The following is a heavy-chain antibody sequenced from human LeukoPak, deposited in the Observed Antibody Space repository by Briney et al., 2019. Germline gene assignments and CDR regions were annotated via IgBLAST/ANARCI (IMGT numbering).Heavy chain of an antibody. CDR2: MNPNSGNT. J-gene: IGHJ3*02. D-gene: IGHD2-2*01. CDR1: GYTFTSYD. Sequence: GASVKVSCKASGYTFTSYDINWVRQATGQGLEWMGWMNPNSGNTGYAQKFQGRVTITEDTSTDTAYMELSSLRSEDTAVYYCATDAPWIVVVPAASQDDAFDIWGQGTMVTVSS. CDR3: ATDAPWIVVVPAASQDDAFDI. V-gene: IGHV1-8*01.